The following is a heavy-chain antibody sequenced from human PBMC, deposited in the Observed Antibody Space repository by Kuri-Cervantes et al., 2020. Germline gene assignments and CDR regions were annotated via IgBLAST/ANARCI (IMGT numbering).Heavy chain of an antibody. V-gene: IGHV3-33*01. D-gene: IGHD2/OR15-2a*01. Sequence: GESLKISCAASGFTFSSYGMHWVRQAPGKGLEWVAVIWYDGSNKYYADSVKGRFTISRDNSKNTLYLQMNSLRAEDTAVYYCARGPLLMIYYYGMDVWGQGTTVTVSS. CDR3: ARGPLLMIYYYGMDV. CDR1: GFTFSSYG. J-gene: IGHJ6*02. CDR2: IWYDGSNK.